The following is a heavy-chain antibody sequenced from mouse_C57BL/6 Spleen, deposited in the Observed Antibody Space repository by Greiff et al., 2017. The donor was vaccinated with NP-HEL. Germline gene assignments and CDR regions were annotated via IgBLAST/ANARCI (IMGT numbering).Heavy chain of an antibody. V-gene: IGHV1-82*01. D-gene: IGHD3-2*02. CDR2: IYPGDGDT. CDR1: GYAFSSSW. J-gene: IGHJ4*01. Sequence: QVQLQPSGPELVKPGASAKISCKASGYAFSSSWMNWVKQRPGKGLEWIGRIYPGDGDTNYNGKFKGKATLTADKSSSTAYMQLSSLTSEDSAVYFCARQGSSGYLYAMDYWGQGTSVTVSS. CDR3: ARQGSSGYLYAMDY.